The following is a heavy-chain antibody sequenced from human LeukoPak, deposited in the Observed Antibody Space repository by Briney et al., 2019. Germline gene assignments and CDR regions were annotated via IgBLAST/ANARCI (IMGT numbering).Heavy chain of an antibody. J-gene: IGHJ4*02. D-gene: IGHD3-3*01. CDR3: ASGVNYFDY. CDR1: GFTFSNYW. Sequence: GGSLRLSCAASGFTFSNYWMSWVRQAPGKGLEWVANINQDGSEKYSVDSVKGRFTISRDNAKKSLYLQMNSLRAEDTAVYYCASGVNYFDYWGQGTLVTVSS. V-gene: IGHV3-7*02. CDR2: INQDGSEK.